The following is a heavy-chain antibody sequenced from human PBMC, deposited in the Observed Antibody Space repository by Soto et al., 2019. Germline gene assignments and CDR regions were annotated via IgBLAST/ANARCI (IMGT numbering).Heavy chain of an antibody. J-gene: IGHJ4*02. CDR1: GGSISSYY. D-gene: IGHD3-16*01. V-gene: IGHV4-59*08. CDR3: ASTAGSAMTTSLDY. Sequence: PSETLSLTCTVSGGSISSYYWSWIRQPPGKGLEWIGYIYYSGSTNYNPSLKSRVTISVDTSKNQFSLKLSSVTAADTAVYYCASTAGSAMTTSLDYWGQGTLVTVS. CDR2: IYYSGST.